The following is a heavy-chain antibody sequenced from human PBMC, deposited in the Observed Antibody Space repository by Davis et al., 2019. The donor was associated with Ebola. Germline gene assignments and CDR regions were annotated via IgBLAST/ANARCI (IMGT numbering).Heavy chain of an antibody. CDR1: GYTFTGYF. CDR2: INAGNGNT. D-gene: IGHD6-13*01. V-gene: IGHV1-3*01. J-gene: IGHJ4*02. CDR3: ARDGGRGSAAAGTCLDY. Sequence: ASVKVSCKASGYTFTGYFVHWVRQAPGQRLEWMGWINAGNGNTKSSQKFQGRVTITRDTSASTAYMELSSLRSEDTAVYYCARDGGRGSAAAGTCLDYWGQGTLVTVSS.